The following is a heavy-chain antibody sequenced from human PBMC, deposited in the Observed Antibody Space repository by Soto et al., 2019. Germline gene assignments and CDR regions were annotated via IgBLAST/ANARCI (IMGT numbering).Heavy chain of an antibody. CDR2: ISSNGVGT. CDR3: ARRARPDFYYMDV. V-gene: IGHV3-64*01. D-gene: IGHD6-6*01. J-gene: IGHJ6*03. CDR1: GFTHGGYA. Sequence: EVQLAESGGGLAQPGGSLRLSCAASGFTHGGYAMDWVRQAPGKGLEYVSGISSNGVGTYYANSVQGRFTISRDNSKNTVYLQMGSLRPEDMAVYYCARRARPDFYYMDVWGKGTTVSVSS.